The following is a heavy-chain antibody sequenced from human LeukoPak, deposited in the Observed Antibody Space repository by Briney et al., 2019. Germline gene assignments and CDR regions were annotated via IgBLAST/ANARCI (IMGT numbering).Heavy chain of an antibody. CDR2: ISGGGGST. CDR1: GFTFSNYA. Sequence: GGSLRLSCAVSGFTFSNYAMSWVRQAPGKGLEWVSTISGGGGSTYYADSVKGRFTISRDNSKNTLYLQVNSLRAEDTAVYYCAKGGKWDVTPFDYWGQGTLVAVSS. CDR3: AKGGKWDVTPFDY. D-gene: IGHD1-26*01. J-gene: IGHJ4*02. V-gene: IGHV3-23*01.